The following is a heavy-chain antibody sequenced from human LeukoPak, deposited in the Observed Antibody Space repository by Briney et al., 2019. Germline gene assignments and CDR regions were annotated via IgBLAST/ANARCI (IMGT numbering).Heavy chain of an antibody. D-gene: IGHD2-2*01. CDR2: IIPIFDIA. Sequence: SVKVSCRASGYTFTSYDINWVRQAPGQGLEWMGGIIPIFDIANYAQKFQDRVTITTDESTSTAYMGLSSLRSEDTAVYYCARTGGLRSVVVPTAIFDAFDIWGQGTLVTVSS. J-gene: IGHJ3*02. CDR1: GYTFTSYD. V-gene: IGHV1-69*05. CDR3: ARTGGLRSVVVPTAIFDAFDI.